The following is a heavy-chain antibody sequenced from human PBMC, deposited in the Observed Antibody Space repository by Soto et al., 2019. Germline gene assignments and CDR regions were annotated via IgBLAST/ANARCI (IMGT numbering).Heavy chain of an antibody. Sequence: GGSLRLSCAASGFTFSSYSMNWVRQAPGKGLEWVSSISSSSSYIYYADSVKGRFTISRDNAKNSLYLQMNSLRAEDTAVYYCARRANYDFWSGHDPDYYMDVWGKGTTVTVSS. CDR2: ISSSSSYI. CDR1: GFTFSSYS. J-gene: IGHJ6*03. V-gene: IGHV3-21*01. CDR3: ARRANYDFWSGHDPDYYMDV. D-gene: IGHD3-3*01.